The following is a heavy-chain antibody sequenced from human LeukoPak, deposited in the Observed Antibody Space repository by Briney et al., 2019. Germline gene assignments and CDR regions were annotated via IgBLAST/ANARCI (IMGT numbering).Heavy chain of an antibody. CDR1: GFTFSSYS. D-gene: IGHD1-26*01. J-gene: IGHJ3*02. CDR2: ISSSSSYI. V-gene: IGHV3-21*01. Sequence: GGSLRLSCAASGFTFSSYSMNWVRQAPGKGLEWVSSISSSSSYIYYADSVKGRFTTSRDNAKNSLYLQMNSLRAEGTAVYYCARALLGAFDIWGQGTMVTVSS. CDR3: ARALLGAFDI.